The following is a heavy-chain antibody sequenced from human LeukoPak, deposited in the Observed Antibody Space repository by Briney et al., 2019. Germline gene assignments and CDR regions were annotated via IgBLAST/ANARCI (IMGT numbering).Heavy chain of an antibody. V-gene: IGHV3-23*01. CDR2: IIPSGHTT. CDR1: GFTFSSHG. CDR3: AKDRHAPGRYCSSTTCFPFDS. D-gene: IGHD2-2*01. Sequence: GGTLRLSCVASGFTFSSHGMNWVRQAPGKGLEWVSGIIPSGHTTYYADSVRGRFTISRDNSRNTVYLQMNSLRAEDTAVYYCAKDRHAPGRYCSSTTCFPFDSWGQGTLVTVSS. J-gene: IGHJ5*01.